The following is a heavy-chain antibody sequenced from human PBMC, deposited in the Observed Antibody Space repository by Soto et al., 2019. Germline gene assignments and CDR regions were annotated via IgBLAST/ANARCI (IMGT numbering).Heavy chain of an antibody. CDR1: GFTFSAYG. V-gene: IGHV3-30*18. Sequence: QVQLVESGGGVVQPGRSLRLSCAASGFTFSAYGMHWVRQAPGKGLEWVAVISNDGSTKYYLDSVRGRFAISRDNSKNTLELQMNSLRVEDTAVYYCAKYRVSEHNSGWPQGHWGQGTLVTVSS. CDR2: ISNDGSTK. CDR3: AKYRVSEHNSGWPQGH. J-gene: IGHJ4*02. D-gene: IGHD5-12*01.